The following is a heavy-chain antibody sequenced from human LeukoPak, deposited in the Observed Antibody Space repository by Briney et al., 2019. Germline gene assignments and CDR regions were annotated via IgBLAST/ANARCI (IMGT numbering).Heavy chain of an antibody. D-gene: IGHD5-12*01. Sequence: PGGSLRLSCAASGFTFDDYTMQWVRQAPGKGLEWVSLINWDGTSTYYADSVKGRFTISRDNSKNSLYPQMSSLRTEDTALYYCAKEDRYTGYASYYFDSWGRGTLVTVSS. CDR1: GFTFDDYT. CDR2: INWDGTST. J-gene: IGHJ4*02. CDR3: AKEDRYTGYASYYFDS. V-gene: IGHV3-43*01.